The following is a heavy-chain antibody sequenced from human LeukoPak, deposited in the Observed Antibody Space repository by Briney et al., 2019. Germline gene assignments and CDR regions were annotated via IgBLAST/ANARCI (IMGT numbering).Heavy chain of an antibody. V-gene: IGHV4-39*01. CDR3: ARHIPGVAAAANYFDY. CDR1: GGSISSSSYY. J-gene: IGHJ4*02. D-gene: IGHD6-13*01. Sequence: SETLSLTCTVSGGSISSSSYYWGWIRQPPGKGLEWIGSIYYSGSTYYNPSLKSRVTISVDTSKNQFSLKLSSVTAADTAVYYCARHIPGVAAAANYFDYWGQGTLVTVSS. CDR2: IYYSGST.